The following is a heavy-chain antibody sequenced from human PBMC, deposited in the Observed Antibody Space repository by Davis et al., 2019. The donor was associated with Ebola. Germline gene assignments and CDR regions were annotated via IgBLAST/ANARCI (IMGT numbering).Heavy chain of an antibody. Sequence: SETLSLTCTVSGGSISSGGYYWSWIRQPPGKGLEWIGEINHSGSTNYNPSLKSRVTISVDTSKNQFSLKLSSVTAADTAVYYCARETTVTLIDYWGQGTLVTVSS. D-gene: IGHD4-17*01. CDR3: ARETTVTLIDY. V-gene: IGHV4-39*07. J-gene: IGHJ4*02. CDR2: INHSGST. CDR1: GGSISSGGYY.